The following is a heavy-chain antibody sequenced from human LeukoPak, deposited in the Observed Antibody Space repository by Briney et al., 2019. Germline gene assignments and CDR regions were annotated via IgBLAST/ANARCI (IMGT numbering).Heavy chain of an antibody. CDR3: ARTTSYCSSTSCPWHYYYYYMDV. D-gene: IGHD2-2*01. V-gene: IGHV1-69*05. CDR2: IIPIFGTA. Sequence: GASVKVSCKASGGTFSSYAISWVRQAPGQGLEWMGGIIPIFGTANYAQKLQGRVTITTDESTSTAYMELSSLRSEDTAVYYCARTTSYCSSTSCPWHYYYYYMDVWGKGTTVTVSS. CDR1: GGTFSSYA. J-gene: IGHJ6*03.